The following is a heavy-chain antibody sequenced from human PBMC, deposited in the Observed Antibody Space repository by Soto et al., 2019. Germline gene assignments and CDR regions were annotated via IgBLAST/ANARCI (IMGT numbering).Heavy chain of an antibody. Sequence: GASVKVSCKVSGYTLSEVSIQWVRQAAGKGLEWMGGFDPEDRETIYAQEFQGRVTMTEDKSTDTVNMELSSLRSEDTAVYYCANIPALGYYMDVWGKGTTVTISS. CDR3: ANIPALGYYMDV. J-gene: IGHJ6*03. V-gene: IGHV1-24*01. CDR1: GYTLSEVS. D-gene: IGHD2-2*01. CDR2: FDPEDRET.